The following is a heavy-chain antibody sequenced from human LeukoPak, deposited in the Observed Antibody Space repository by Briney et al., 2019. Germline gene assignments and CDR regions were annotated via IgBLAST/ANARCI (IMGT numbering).Heavy chain of an antibody. V-gene: IGHV1-2*02. CDR2: INLYSGGA. J-gene: IGHJ6*02. Sequence: ASVKVSCKASGYTFTDYFINWVRQAPGQGLEWMGCINLYSGGAHSAQKFQDRLTMTRDTSINTAYMELSSLRSDDTAVYYCARDILGRSNGGSNYFGMEVWGQGTTVTVSS. CDR1: GYTFTDYF. CDR3: ARDILGRSNGGSNYFGMEV. D-gene: IGHD2-15*01.